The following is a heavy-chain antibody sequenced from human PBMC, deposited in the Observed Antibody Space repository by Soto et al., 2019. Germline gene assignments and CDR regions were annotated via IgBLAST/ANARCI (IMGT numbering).Heavy chain of an antibody. J-gene: IGHJ5*02. D-gene: IGHD6-19*01. V-gene: IGHV4-4*01. CDR1: GGTIRSPDW. CDR2: IFQSGST. CDR3: ARGRGRYSSGWYWFDP. Sequence: TLSLTCGVSGGTIRSPDWWTWVRQPPGKGLEWIGEIFQSGSTNYTPSLESRVTISVDKSKNQFSLTLTSVTAADTAVYFCARGRGRYSSGWYWFDPWGQGILVPVYS.